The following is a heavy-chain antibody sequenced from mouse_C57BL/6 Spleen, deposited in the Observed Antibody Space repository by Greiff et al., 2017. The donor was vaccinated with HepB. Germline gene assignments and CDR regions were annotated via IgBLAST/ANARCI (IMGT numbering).Heavy chain of an antibody. CDR2: ISSGSSTI. Sequence: EVQRVESGGGLVKPGGSLKLSCAASGFTFSDYGMHWVRQAPEKGLEWVAYISSGSSTIYYADTVKGRFTISRDNAKNTLFLQMTSLRSEDTAMYYCATPDGYPFAYWGQGTLVTVSA. V-gene: IGHV5-17*01. J-gene: IGHJ3*01. CDR1: GFTFSDYG. CDR3: ATPDGYPFAY. D-gene: IGHD2-3*01.